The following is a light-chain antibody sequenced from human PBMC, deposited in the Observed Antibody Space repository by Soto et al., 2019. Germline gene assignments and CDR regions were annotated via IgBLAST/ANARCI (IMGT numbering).Light chain of an antibody. CDR3: ASWDDSLIGVV. Sequence: QSVLTQPPSASGTPGQRVTISCSGSNSNVGSYYVYWYQQLPGTAPKLRIYRANQRPSGVPDRFSGSKSGTSASLAISGLRSEDEADYYCASWDDSLIGVVFGGGTKLTVL. V-gene: IGLV1-47*01. CDR1: NSNVGSYY. CDR2: RAN. J-gene: IGLJ2*01.